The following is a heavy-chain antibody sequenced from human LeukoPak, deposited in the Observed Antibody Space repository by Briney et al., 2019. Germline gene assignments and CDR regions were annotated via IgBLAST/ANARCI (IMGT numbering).Heavy chain of an antibody. CDR2: NKSKTDGGTT. V-gene: IGHV3-15*01. CDR3: TTDYHYYDSSGYYYFDY. Sequence: GGSLRLSCAASGFTFSNAWMSWVRQATGKGLECVGRNKSKTDGGTTDHAAPVKGRFTISRDDSKNTLYLQMNSLKTEDTAVYYCTTDYHYYDSSGYYYFDYWGQGTLVTVSS. D-gene: IGHD3-22*01. CDR1: GFTFSNAW. J-gene: IGHJ4*02.